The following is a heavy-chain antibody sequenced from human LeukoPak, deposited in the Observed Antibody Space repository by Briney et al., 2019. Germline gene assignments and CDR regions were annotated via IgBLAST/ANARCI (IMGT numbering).Heavy chain of an antibody. V-gene: IGHV5-51*01. Sequence: GESLKISCKGSGYSFTSYWNGWVRQMPGKGLEWMGIIYPGDSDTRYSPSFQGQVTISADKSISTAYLQWSSLKASDTAMYYCARQGRLGSGTVIGFDYWGQGTLVTVSS. CDR2: IYPGDSDT. J-gene: IGHJ4*02. CDR3: ARQGRLGSGTVIGFDY. CDR1: GYSFTSYW. D-gene: IGHD3-10*01.